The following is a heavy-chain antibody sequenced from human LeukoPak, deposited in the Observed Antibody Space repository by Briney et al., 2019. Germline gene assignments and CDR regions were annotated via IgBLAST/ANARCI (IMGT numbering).Heavy chain of an antibody. J-gene: IGHJ4*02. CDR2: INPNSGGT. V-gene: IGHV1-2*02. Sequence: ASVKVSCKASGYTFTGYYMHWVRQAPGQGLEWMGWINPNSGGTNYAQKFQGRVTMTRDTSISTAYMELSRLRSDDTAVYYCARDARRGYSYGRDLGSWGQGTLVTVSS. D-gene: IGHD5-18*01. CDR3: ARDARRGYSYGRDLGS. CDR1: GYTFTGYY.